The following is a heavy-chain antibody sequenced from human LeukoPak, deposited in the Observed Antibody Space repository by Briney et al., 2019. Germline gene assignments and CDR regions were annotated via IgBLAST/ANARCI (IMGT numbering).Heavy chain of an antibody. Sequence: SETLSLTCAVYGGSFSDYYWSWIRQPPGKGLEWIGEINHSGSTNYNPSLKSRVTISVDTSKNQFSLKLSSVTAADTAVYYCARPNTVTTLRFDPWGQGTLVTVSS. D-gene: IGHD4-17*01. J-gene: IGHJ5*02. CDR1: GGSFSDYY. V-gene: IGHV4-34*01. CDR3: ARPNTVTTLRFDP. CDR2: INHSGST.